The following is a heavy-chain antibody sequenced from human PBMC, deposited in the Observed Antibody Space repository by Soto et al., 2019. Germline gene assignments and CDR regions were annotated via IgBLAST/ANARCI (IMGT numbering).Heavy chain of an antibody. J-gene: IGHJ6*02. D-gene: IGHD3-10*01. CDR3: ARGRGSGSVLRYYYGMDV. Sequence: GGSLRLSCAASGFTFSSYAMSWVRQAPGKGLEWVSAISGSGGSTYYADSVKGRFTISRDNSKNTLYLQMNSLRAEDTAVYYCARGRGSGSVLRYYYGMDVWGQGTTVTVSS. V-gene: IGHV3-23*01. CDR2: ISGSGGST. CDR1: GFTFSSYA.